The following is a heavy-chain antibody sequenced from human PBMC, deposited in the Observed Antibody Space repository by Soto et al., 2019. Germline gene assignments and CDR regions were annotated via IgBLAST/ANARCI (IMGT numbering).Heavy chain of an antibody. V-gene: IGHV1-18*01. CDR1: GYTFTSYG. CDR2: ISAYNGNT. D-gene: IGHD2-2*01. CDR3: ARDTSNYFEF. Sequence: ASVKVSCKASGYTFTSYGISWVRQAPGQVLEGMGWISAYNGNTNHVPKFQGRITMTTDTSTSTAYMELRSLRSGDTALYFCARDTSNYFEFWGQGTPVPVSS. J-gene: IGHJ4*02.